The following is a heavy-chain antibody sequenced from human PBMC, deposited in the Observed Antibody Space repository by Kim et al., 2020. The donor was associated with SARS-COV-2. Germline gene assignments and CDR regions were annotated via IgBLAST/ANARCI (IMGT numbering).Heavy chain of an antibody. D-gene: IGHD6-19*01. J-gene: IGHJ6*02. Sequence: GGSLRLSCAASGFTFSSYAMHWVRQAPGKGLEWVAVISYDGSNKYYADSVKGRFTISRDNSKNTLYLQMNSLRAEDTAVYYCARDHSLQWLVSGMDVWGQGTTVTVSS. CDR2: ISYDGSNK. V-gene: IGHV3-30*04. CDR1: GFTFSSYA. CDR3: ARDHSLQWLVSGMDV.